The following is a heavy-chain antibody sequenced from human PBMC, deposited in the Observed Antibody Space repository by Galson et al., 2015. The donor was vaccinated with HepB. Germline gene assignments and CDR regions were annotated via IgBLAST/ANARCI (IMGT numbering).Heavy chain of an antibody. Sequence: SVKVSCKASGYTFTSYGISWVRQAPGQGLEWMGWISAYNGNTNYAQKLQGRVTMTTDTSTSTAYMELRSLRSDDTAVYYCARDAGYCSSTSCSYFDYWGQGTLVTVSS. CDR1: GYTFTSYG. V-gene: IGHV1-18*01. CDR3: ARDAGYCSSTSCSYFDY. D-gene: IGHD2-2*01. CDR2: ISAYNGNT. J-gene: IGHJ4*02.